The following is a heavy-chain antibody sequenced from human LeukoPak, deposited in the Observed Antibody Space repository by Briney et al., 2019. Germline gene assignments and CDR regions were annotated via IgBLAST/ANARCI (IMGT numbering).Heavy chain of an antibody. V-gene: IGHV3-66*01. CDR2: IYSGGST. D-gene: IGHD1-26*01. CDR3: ARAQYSGSFFFDY. Sequence: PGGSLRLSCAASGFTVSSNYMSWVRQAPGKGLEWVSVIYSGGSTYYADSVKGRFTISRDNSKNTLYLQMNSLRAEDTAVYYCARAQYSGSFFFDYWGQGTLVTVSS. CDR1: GFTVSSNY. J-gene: IGHJ4*02.